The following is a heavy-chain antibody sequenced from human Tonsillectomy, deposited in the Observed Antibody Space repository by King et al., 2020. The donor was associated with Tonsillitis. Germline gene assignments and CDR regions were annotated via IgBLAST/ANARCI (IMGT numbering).Heavy chain of an antibody. CDR3: ARVYGVWHWFDP. J-gene: IGHJ5*02. CDR2: IYSSGST. D-gene: IGHD2-21*01. CDR1: GDSITSGDYY. V-gene: IGHV4-30-4*01. Sequence: VQLQESGPGLVKPSQTLSLTCTVSGDSITSGDYYWSWIRQSPGKGLEWIAYIYSSGSTYYSPSLKSRVSISADTSKNQFSLELHSVTAADTAVYYCARVYGVWHWFDPWGQGTLVTVSS.